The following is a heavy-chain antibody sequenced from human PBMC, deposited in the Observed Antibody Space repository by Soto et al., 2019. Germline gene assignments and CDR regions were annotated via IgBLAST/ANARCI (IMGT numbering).Heavy chain of an antibody. CDR3: ARGQRIAARPSNWCDP. CDR1: GGSFSGYY. CDR2: INHSGST. D-gene: IGHD6-6*01. Sequence: QVQLQQWGAGLLKPSETLSLTCAVYGGSFSGYYWSWLRQPPGTGLEWIGEINHSGSTNYNPSLKSRVTISVDTSKNQFSLKPSSVTAADTAVYYCARGQRIAARPSNWCDPWCQGTLVTVSS. J-gene: IGHJ5*02. V-gene: IGHV4-34*01.